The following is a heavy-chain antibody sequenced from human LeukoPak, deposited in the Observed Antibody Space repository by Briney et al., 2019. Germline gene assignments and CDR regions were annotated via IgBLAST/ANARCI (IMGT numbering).Heavy chain of an antibody. D-gene: IGHD3-9*01. CDR3: ARDWLLRYSEGGFDY. J-gene: IGHJ4*02. CDR1: GYTFTGYY. Sequence: ASVKVSCKASGYTFTGYYMHWVRQAPGQGLEWMGWINPNSGGIKYAQKFQGRVTMTRDTSISTAYMELSSLRSDDTAVYYCARDWLLRYSEGGFDYWGQGTLVTVSS. V-gene: IGHV1-2*02. CDR2: INPNSGGI.